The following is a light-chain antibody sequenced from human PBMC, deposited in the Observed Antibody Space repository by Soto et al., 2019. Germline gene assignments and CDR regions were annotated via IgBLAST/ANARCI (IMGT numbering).Light chain of an antibody. Sequence: DIQMTQSPSTLSASVGDRVTITCRASQSISSWLAWYQQKPGKAPKLLIYDASSLGSGVPSRFSGSGSGTEFTLTISSLQPDDFATDYCQQYNSYSWTFGQGTKVEIK. V-gene: IGKV1-5*01. CDR2: DAS. CDR1: QSISSW. J-gene: IGKJ1*01. CDR3: QQYNSYSWT.